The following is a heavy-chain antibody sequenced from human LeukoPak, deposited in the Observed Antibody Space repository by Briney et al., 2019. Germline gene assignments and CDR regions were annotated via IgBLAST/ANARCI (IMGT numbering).Heavy chain of an antibody. D-gene: IGHD6-19*01. CDR1: GGTFSSYA. J-gene: IGHJ6*02. Sequence: GASVKVSCKASGGTFSSYAISWVRQAPGQGLEWMGGIIPIFGTANYAQKFQGRVTITADESTSTAYMELSSLRSEDTAVYYCARGPDSSGWDGPYYYYGMDVWGQGTTVTVSS. V-gene: IGHV1-69*13. CDR3: ARGPDSSGWDGPYYYYGMDV. CDR2: IIPIFGTA.